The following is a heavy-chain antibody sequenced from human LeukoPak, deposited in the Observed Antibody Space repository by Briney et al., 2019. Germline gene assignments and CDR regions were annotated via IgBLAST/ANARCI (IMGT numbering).Heavy chain of an antibody. CDR1: GGSISSSRYY. CDR2: IYYSGST. Sequence: PSETLSLTCTVSGGSISSSRYYWGWIRQPPGKGLEWIGNIYYSGSTYYNPSLKSRVTISVDRSKNQFSLKLSSVTAADTAVYYCARVRGEGYYFDYWGQGTLVTVSS. V-gene: IGHV4-39*07. J-gene: IGHJ4*02. D-gene: IGHD3-10*01. CDR3: ARVRGEGYYFDY.